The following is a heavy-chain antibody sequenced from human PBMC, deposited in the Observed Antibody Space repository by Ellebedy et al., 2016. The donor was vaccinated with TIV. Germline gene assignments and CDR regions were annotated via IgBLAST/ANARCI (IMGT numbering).Heavy chain of an antibody. V-gene: IGHV3-74*01. J-gene: IGHJ6*02. CDR1: GFTFSSVW. D-gene: IGHD1-7*01. CDR3: ARDLNWNYDPSYGGRGGMDV. CDR2: INSDGSTT. Sequence: PGGSLRLSCAASGFTFSSVWMHWVRQAPGKGPVWVSRINSDGSTTSHADSVKGRFTISRDNAKNTRYLQRNSLRGDDTAVYYCARDLNWNYDPSYGGRGGMDVWGQGTTVTVSS.